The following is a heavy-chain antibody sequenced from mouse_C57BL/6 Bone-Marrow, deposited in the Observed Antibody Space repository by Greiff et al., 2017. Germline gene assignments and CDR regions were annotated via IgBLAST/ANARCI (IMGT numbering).Heavy chain of an antibody. CDR1: GFNIKDDY. Sequence: EVQRVESGAELVRPGASVKLSCTASGFNIKDDYMHWVKQRPEQGLEWIGWIDPENGATEYASKFQGKATITADTSSNTAYLQLSSLTSEDTAVYYCTTWDGGFAYWGQGTLVTVSA. D-gene: IGHD2-3*01. CDR2: IDPENGAT. J-gene: IGHJ3*01. V-gene: IGHV14-4*01. CDR3: TTWDGGFAY.